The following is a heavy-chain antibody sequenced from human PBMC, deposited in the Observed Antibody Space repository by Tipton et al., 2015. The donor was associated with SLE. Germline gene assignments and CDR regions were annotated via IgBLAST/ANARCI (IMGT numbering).Heavy chain of an antibody. V-gene: IGHV4-39*07. D-gene: IGHD6-19*01. CDR1: GGSISSSSYY. J-gene: IGHJ1*01. CDR2: IYYSGST. Sequence: TLSLTCTVSGGSISSSSYYWGWIRQPPGKGLEWIGSIYYSGSTYYNPSLKSRVTISVDTSKNQFSLKLSSVTAADTAVYYCASRPRGIAVAGTNPYFQHWGQGTLVPVSS. CDR3: ASRPRGIAVAGTNPYFQH.